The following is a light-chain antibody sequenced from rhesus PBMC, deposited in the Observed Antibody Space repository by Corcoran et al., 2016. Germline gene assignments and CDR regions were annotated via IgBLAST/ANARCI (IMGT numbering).Light chain of an antibody. CDR2: AAS. CDR1: QGIYNS. CDR3: QQRNSYPFA. Sequence: DIQMTQSPSSLSASVGDKVTITCRASQGIYNSLAWYQPKPGKDTNLLIYAASTFQIGVPSRFSGSGSWTNFTLTISSLQPEDFAVYYCQQRNSYPFAFSPGAKLDIK. J-gene: IGKJ3*01. V-gene: IGKV1-33*01.